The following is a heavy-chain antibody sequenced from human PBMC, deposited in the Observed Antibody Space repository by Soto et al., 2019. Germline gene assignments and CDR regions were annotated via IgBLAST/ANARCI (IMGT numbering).Heavy chain of an antibody. J-gene: IGHJ3*02. CDR1: GYTFTGYY. D-gene: IGHD6-19*01. CDR2: INPNSGGT. V-gene: IGHV1-2*04. Sequence: ASVKVSCKASGYTFTGYYMHWARQAPGQGLEWMGWINPNSGGTNYAQKFQGWVTMTRDTSISTAYMELSRLRSDDTAVYYCARLAGTGAFDIWGQGTMVTVSS. CDR3: ARLAGTGAFDI.